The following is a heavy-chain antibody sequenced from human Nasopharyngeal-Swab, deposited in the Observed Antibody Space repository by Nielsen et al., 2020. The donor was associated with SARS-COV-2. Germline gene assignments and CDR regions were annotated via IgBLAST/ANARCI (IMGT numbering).Heavy chain of an antibody. V-gene: IGHV7-4-1*02. Sequence: WVRQAPGQRPEWMGWINTNTGNPTYAQGFTGRFVFSLDTSVSTAYLQISSLKAEDTAVYYCARVNVVYYYYGMDVWGQGTTVTVSS. D-gene: IGHD2-15*01. CDR3: ARVNVVYYYYGMDV. CDR2: INTNTGNP. J-gene: IGHJ6*02.